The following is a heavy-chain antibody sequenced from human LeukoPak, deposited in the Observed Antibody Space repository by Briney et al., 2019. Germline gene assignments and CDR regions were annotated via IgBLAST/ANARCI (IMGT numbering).Heavy chain of an antibody. Sequence: GGSLRLSCAASGFTFTNTWMSWVRQAPGKGLEWVGRIKSKIAGGTTDYPAPVKGRFTISRDDSESTLYLQVNSLKTEDSAVYYCTTESEGGATVVKNGFYYWGQGTLVTVSP. J-gene: IGHJ4*02. CDR2: IKSKIAGGTT. V-gene: IGHV3-15*01. CDR3: TTESEGGATVVKNGFYY. CDR1: GFTFTNTW. D-gene: IGHD4-23*01.